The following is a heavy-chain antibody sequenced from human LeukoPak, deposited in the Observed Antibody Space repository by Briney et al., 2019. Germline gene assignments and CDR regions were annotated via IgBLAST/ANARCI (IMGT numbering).Heavy chain of an antibody. D-gene: IGHD3-3*01. CDR1: GGSIRSGTDY. CDR2: IYMSGST. V-gene: IGHV4-61*02. Sequence: SETLSLTCTVSGGSIRSGTDYWSWIRQPAGKGLEWIGRIYMSGSTDYNPSFKSRVTMSVDTSKNQVSLKLTSVTAADTAVYYCARKEWVPYYFDYWGQGTLVTVSS. J-gene: IGHJ4*02. CDR3: ARKEWVPYYFDY.